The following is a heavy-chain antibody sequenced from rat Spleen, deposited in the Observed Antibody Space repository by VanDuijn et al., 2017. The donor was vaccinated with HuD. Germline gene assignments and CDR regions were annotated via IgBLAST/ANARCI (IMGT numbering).Heavy chain of an antibody. Sequence: EVQLVESDGGLVQPGRSLKLSCAASGFTFSSYGMAWVRQAPTKGLEWVASIFTGGGRTYYRDSVKGRFTISRDNAKSSLYLQMDSLRSEDTATYYCTTGVTPWGQGTLVTVSS. CDR3: TTGVTP. V-gene: IGHV5-27*01. J-gene: IGHJ3*01. D-gene: IGHD4-4*01. CDR2: IFTGGGRT. CDR1: GFTFSSYG.